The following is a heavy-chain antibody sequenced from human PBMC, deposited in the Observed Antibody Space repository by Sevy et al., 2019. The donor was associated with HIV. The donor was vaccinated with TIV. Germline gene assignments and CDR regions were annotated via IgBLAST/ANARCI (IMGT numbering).Heavy chain of an antibody. CDR3: ARGQPYDY. V-gene: IGHV4-30-2*01. J-gene: IGHJ4*02. Sequence: SGTLSLTCAVSGGSISSGGYSWSWIRQPPGKGLEWIGYIYHSGSTYYNPSLKSRVTISVDRSKNQFSLKLSSVTAADTAVYYCARGQPYDYWGQGTLVTVSS. CDR1: GGSISSGGYS. CDR2: IYHSGST. D-gene: IGHD5-18*01.